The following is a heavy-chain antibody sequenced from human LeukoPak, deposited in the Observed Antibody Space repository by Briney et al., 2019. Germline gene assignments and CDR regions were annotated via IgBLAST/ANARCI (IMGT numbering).Heavy chain of an antibody. CDR3: AKAESSSWYGLIDY. Sequence: PGGSLRLSCAASGFTFSSYAMSWVRQAPGQGLEWVSAISGSGGSTYYADSVKGRFTISRDNSKNTLYLQMNSLRAEDTAVYYCAKAESSSWYGLIDYWGQGTLVTVSS. CDR2: ISGSGGST. J-gene: IGHJ4*02. V-gene: IGHV3-23*01. D-gene: IGHD6-13*01. CDR1: GFTFSSYA.